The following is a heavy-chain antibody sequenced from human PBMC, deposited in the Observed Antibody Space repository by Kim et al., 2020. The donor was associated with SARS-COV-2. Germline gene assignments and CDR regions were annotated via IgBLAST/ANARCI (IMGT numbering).Heavy chain of an antibody. D-gene: IGHD2-15*01. J-gene: IGHJ5*02. V-gene: IGHV4-34*01. CDR2: INHSGST. CDR1: GGSFSGYY. CDR3: AREESCSGGSCYSRWFDP. Sequence: SETLSLTCAVYGGSFSGYYWSWIRQPPGKGLEWIGEINHSGSTNYNPSLKSRVTISVDTSKNQFSLKLSSVTAADTAVYYCAREESCSGGSCYSRWFDP.